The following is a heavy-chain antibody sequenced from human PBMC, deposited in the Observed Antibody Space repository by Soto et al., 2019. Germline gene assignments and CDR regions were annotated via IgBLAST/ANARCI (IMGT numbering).Heavy chain of an antibody. CDR3: ARGYCSGGSSSQTDNWSDP. V-gene: IGHV4-34*01. Sequence: QVQLQQWGAGLLKPSETLSLTCAVYGGSFSGYYWSWIRQPPGKGLEWIGEINHSGSTNYNPSLKSRVTISVDTSKNKFSLKLSSVTAADTAVYYCARGYCSGGSSSQTDNWSDPWGQGTLVTVSS. CDR1: GGSFSGYY. J-gene: IGHJ5*02. D-gene: IGHD2-15*01. CDR2: INHSGST.